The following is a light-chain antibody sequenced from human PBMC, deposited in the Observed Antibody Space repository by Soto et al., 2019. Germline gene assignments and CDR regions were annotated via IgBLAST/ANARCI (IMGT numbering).Light chain of an antibody. Sequence: DTQMNLSRSTLPGVVGDSVSITCRARQRINSWLAWYQQKPGKAPKLLIYDASSLESGVPSRFSGSGSGTEISFAISSVQPDDLVSCYCKQYDSYLREIGQGTKVDIK. J-gene: IGKJ1*01. CDR1: QRINSW. CDR2: DAS. CDR3: KQYDSYLRE. V-gene: IGKV1-5*01.